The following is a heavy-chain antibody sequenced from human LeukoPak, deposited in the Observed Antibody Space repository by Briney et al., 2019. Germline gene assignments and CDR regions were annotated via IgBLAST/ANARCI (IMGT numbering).Heavy chain of an antibody. CDR1: GFTFSSYE. J-gene: IGHJ1*01. Sequence: GGSLRLSCAASGFTFSSYEMNWVRQAPGKGLEWVAVISYDGSNKYYADSVKGRFTISRDNSKNTLYLQMNSLRAEDTAVYYCAKGGRYFDWLFPFQHWGQGTLVTVSS. D-gene: IGHD3-9*01. CDR2: ISYDGSNK. V-gene: IGHV3-30*18. CDR3: AKGGRYFDWLFPFQH.